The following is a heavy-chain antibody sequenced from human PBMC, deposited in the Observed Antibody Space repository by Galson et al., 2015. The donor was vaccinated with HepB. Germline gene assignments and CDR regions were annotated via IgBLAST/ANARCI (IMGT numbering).Heavy chain of an antibody. J-gene: IGHJ4*02. D-gene: IGHD2-21*01. Sequence: SLRLSCAASGLTFSNYWMPWVRQAPGKGLEWVANINEDGSQKSYGDSVKGRFTISRDNGKNSLYLQMNGLRVEDTAVYYCARFASIPDHGGQGTLVTVSA. V-gene: IGHV3-7*01. CDR2: INEDGSQK. CDR1: GLTFSNYW. CDR3: ARFASIPDH.